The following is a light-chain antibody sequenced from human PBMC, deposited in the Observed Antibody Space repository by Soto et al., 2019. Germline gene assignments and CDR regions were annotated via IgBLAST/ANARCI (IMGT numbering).Light chain of an antibody. CDR1: QNFSSNY. V-gene: IGKV3-20*01. CDR2: GAS. CDR3: QQYGRSPSYT. Sequence: EIVLTQSPGTLSLSPGEGASLSCRASQNFSSNYLAWFQQTPGQAPRLLIFGASGRATGFPDRFSGSGSGTDFTLTISRLETEELAVYYCQQYGRSPSYTFGQGTKLEIK. J-gene: IGKJ2*01.